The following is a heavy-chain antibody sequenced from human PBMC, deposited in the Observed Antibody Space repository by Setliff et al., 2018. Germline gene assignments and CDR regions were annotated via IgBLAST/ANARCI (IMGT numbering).Heavy chain of an antibody. CDR2: IKSNVDFGTT. J-gene: IGHJ4*02. CDR1: GFTFSSYS. D-gene: IGHD2-21*02. Sequence: GGSLRLSCAASGFTFSSYSMNWVRQAPGKGLEWVSSISSSSSYIYYADSVKGRIKSNVDFGTTDYAAPVKGRFTISRDDSRNTLYLQMNSLKTEDTAVYYCTTGSVCVGDCYSGRLNYWGQGTLVTVSS. V-gene: IGHV3-15*07. CDR3: TTGSVCVGDCYSGRLNY.